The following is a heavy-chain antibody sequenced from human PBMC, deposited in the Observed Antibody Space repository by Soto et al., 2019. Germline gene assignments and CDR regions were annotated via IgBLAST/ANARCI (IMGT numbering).Heavy chain of an antibody. Sequence: SETLSLTCTVSGGSISSYYWSWIRQPPGKGLEWIGYIYHSGRTYYNPSLKGRVTISVDTSKNQFSLNLSSVTAADTAVYYCARWVEVSLDYFDSWGQGTPVTVSS. CDR2: IYHSGRT. J-gene: IGHJ4*02. V-gene: IGHV4-59*12. D-gene: IGHD2-15*01. CDR1: GGSISSYY. CDR3: ARWVEVSLDYFDS.